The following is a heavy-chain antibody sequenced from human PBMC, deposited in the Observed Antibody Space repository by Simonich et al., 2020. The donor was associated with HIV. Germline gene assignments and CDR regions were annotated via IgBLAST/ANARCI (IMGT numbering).Heavy chain of an antibody. CDR3: ARDLRIFGVVSPPDY. J-gene: IGHJ4*02. D-gene: IGHD3-3*01. CDR1: GFTFSSYG. CDR2: IWYDGVNK. V-gene: IGHV3-33*01. Sequence: QVQLVESGGGVVQPGTSLRLSCAASGFTFSSYGMHWVRQAPGRGREWVAVIWYDGVNKYYTSSVKGRFTISRDNSKNTLYLQMNSLRAEDTAVYYCARDLRIFGVVSPPDYWGQGTLVTVSS.